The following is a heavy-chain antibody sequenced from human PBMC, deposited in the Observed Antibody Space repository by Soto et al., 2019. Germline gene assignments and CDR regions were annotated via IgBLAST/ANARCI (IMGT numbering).Heavy chain of an antibody. CDR1: GFTFTSSA. CDR3: AAESLRGIQGGPGNDP. D-gene: IGHD2-15*01. CDR2: IVVGSGNT. J-gene: IGHJ5*02. Sequence: SVKVSCKASGFTFTSSAMQWVRQARGQRLEWIGWIVVGSGNTNYAQKFQERVTITRDMSTSTAYMELSSLRSEDTAVYYCAAESLRGIQGGPGNDPWGQGTLVTVSS. V-gene: IGHV1-58*02.